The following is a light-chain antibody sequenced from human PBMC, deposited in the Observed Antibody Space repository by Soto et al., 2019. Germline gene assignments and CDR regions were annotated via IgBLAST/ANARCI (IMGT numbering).Light chain of an antibody. CDR3: CSSAGSYSYV. CDR1: SSDVGSYNY. V-gene: IGLV2-11*01. J-gene: IGLJ1*01. CDR2: DVT. Sequence: QSALTQPRSVSGSPGQSVTLSCTGTSSDVGSYNYVSWYQHHPGKAPKLMIYDVTKRPSGVPDRFSGDKSGNTASLTISGRQAEDEADYYCCSSAGSYSYVFGTGTKLTVL.